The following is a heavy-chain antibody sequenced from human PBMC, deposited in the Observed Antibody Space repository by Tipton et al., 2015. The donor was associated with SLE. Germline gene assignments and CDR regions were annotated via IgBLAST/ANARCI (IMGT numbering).Heavy chain of an antibody. CDR3: ARGDVVATLN. CDR2: FYSSGST. Sequence: TLSLTCTVSGGSIRRHNSTWDWIRQPPGKGLEWIGSFYSSGSTFYNPSLKSRVTISVDTSKNQFSLKLTSVTAADTAVYYCARGDVVATLNWGQGTLVTVSS. CDR1: GGSIRRHNST. V-gene: IGHV4-39*07. D-gene: IGHD5-12*01. J-gene: IGHJ4*02.